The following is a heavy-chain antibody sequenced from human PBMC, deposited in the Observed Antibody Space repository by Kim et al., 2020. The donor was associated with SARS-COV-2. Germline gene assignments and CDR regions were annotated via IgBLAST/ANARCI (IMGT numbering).Heavy chain of an antibody. V-gene: IGHV3-33*08. Sequence: GGSLRLSCAASGFTFSSYGMHWVRQAPGKGLEWVAVIWYDGSNKYYADSVKGRFTISRDNSKNTLYLQMNSLRAEDTAVYYCARDSFEKDSSSWYGYYYYGMDVWGQGTTVTVSS. D-gene: IGHD6-13*01. CDR2: IWYDGSNK. CDR1: GFTFSSYG. CDR3: ARDSFEKDSSSWYGYYYYGMDV. J-gene: IGHJ6*02.